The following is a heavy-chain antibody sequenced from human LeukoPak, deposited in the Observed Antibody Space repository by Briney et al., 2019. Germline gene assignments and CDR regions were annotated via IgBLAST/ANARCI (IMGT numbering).Heavy chain of an antibody. J-gene: IGHJ5*02. V-gene: IGHV1-2*02. CDR3: ARDRYCTGGYCYGGAVDP. CDR1: GYTFSAYY. Sequence: RASVNVSCKASGYTFSAYYMHWVRQAPGQGLEWMGWINPDSGVTNYAQKFQGRVTMTRDTSISTAYMELGWLRSDDTAVYYCARDRYCTGGYCYGGAVDPWGQGTLVTVSS. CDR2: INPDSGVT. D-gene: IGHD2-15*01.